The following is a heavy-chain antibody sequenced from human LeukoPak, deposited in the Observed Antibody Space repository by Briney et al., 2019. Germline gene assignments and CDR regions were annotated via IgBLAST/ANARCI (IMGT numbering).Heavy chain of an antibody. J-gene: IGHJ5*02. V-gene: IGHV4-39*01. D-gene: IGHD1-26*01. CDR3: ARHEYSGSYYGLSWFDP. Sequence: SETLSLTYTVSGGSISSSSYYWGWIRQPPGKGLEWIGTIYYSGSTYYNPSLRSRVTISVDTSKNQFSLKLSSVTAADTAVYYCARHEYSGSYYGLSWFDPWGQGTLVTVSS. CDR2: IYYSGST. CDR1: GGSISSSSYY.